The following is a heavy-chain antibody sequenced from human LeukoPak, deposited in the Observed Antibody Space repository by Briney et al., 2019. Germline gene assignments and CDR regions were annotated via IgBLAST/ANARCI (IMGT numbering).Heavy chain of an antibody. CDR1: GDSISSSSSY. Sequence: SETLSLTCTVYGDSISSSSSYWGWIRQPPGEGLEWIGSIYYSGSTYYNTSLKSRVTISVDTSKNQFPLRLNSVTAADTAVYYCARKEGGQLVNTRRWFDPWGQGTLVTVSS. J-gene: IGHJ5*02. V-gene: IGHV4-39*01. CDR3: ARKEGGQLVNTRRWFDP. CDR2: IYYSGST. D-gene: IGHD6-13*01.